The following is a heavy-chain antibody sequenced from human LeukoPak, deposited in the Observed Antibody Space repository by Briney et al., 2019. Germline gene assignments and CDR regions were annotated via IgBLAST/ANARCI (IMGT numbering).Heavy chain of an antibody. D-gene: IGHD2-2*02. CDR2: INHSGST. CDR1: GGSISSYY. V-gene: IGHV4-34*01. CDR3: ARGRGVVPAAIRRSAFDI. J-gene: IGHJ3*02. Sequence: SETLSLTCTVSGGSISSYYWSWIRQPPGKGLEWIGEINHSGSTNYNPSLKSRVTISVDTSKNQFSLKLSSVTAADTAVYYCARGRGVVPAAIRRSAFDIWGQGTMVTVSS.